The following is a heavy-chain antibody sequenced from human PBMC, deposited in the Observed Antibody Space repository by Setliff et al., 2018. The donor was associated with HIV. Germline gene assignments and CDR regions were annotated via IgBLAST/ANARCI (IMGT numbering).Heavy chain of an antibody. CDR2: INSGTVNT. D-gene: IGHD2-15*01. CDR3: ALPYCSGGNCWSSASLPPAGWFDP. CDR1: GYIFTSYP. V-gene: IGHV1-3*01. Sequence: ASVKVSCKASGYIFTSYPLHWVRQAPGERLEWMGWINSGTVNTKYAEKFQGRVAITRDTSATTAYMELSSLTSEDTAVYYCALPYCSGGNCWSSASLPPAGWFDPWGQGTLVTVSS. J-gene: IGHJ5*02.